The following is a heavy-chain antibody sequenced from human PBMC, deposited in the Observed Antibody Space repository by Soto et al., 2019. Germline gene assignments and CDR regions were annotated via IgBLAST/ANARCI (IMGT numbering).Heavy chain of an antibody. D-gene: IGHD6-13*01. CDR1: GGSISSSSYY. CDR3: ARHGIIGRRIAAAGTGDFDY. J-gene: IGHJ4*02. V-gene: IGHV4-39*01. CDR2: IYYSGST. Sequence: SETLSLTCTVSGGSISSSSYYWGWIRQPPGKGLEWIGSIYYSGSTYYNPSLKSRFTISVDTSKNQYSLKLSPVTAADTAVYYCARHGIIGRRIAAAGTGDFDYWGQGTLVTVSS.